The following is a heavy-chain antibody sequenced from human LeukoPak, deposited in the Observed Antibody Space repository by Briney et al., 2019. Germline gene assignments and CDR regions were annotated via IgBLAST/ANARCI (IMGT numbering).Heavy chain of an antibody. V-gene: IGHV3-23*01. CDR3: AKVRCGGDCYSGAEYFQH. D-gene: IGHD2-21*01. CDR1: GFTFSSYA. CDR2: ISGSGGST. J-gene: IGHJ1*01. Sequence: RGSLRLSCAASGFTFSSYAMSWVRQAPGKRLEWVSAISGSGGSTYYADSVKGRFTISRDNSKNTLYLQMNSLRAEDTAVYYCAKVRCGGDCYSGAEYFQHWGQGTLVTVSS.